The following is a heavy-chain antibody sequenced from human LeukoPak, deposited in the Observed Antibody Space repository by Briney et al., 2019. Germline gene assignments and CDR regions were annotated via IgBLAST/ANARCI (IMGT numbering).Heavy chain of an antibody. CDR3: AKDRTMIVVVNYYGMDV. D-gene: IGHD3-22*01. V-gene: IGHV3-30*18. J-gene: IGHJ6*02. CDR1: GFTFSSYG. CDR2: ISYDGSNK. Sequence: GGSLRLSCAASGFTFSSYGMHWVRQAPGKGLEWVAVISYDGSNKYYADSVKGRFTISRDNSKNTLYLQMNSLRAEDTAVYYCAKDRTMIVVVNYYGMDVWGQGTTVTVSS.